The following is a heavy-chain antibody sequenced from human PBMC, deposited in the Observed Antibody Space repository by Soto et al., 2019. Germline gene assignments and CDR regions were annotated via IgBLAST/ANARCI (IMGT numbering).Heavy chain of an antibody. D-gene: IGHD3-16*01. V-gene: IGHV4-39*01. CDR2: IYDSCST. CDR3: ARVGFSYDYVWVSYFFFKGTATTEIYTLSPLDS. J-gene: IGHJ5*01. Sequence: IRQPPGKVLEWIGSIYDSCSTYYNPSLKSRVTISVDTSKNQFSLKLSSVTAADTAVYYCARVGFSYDYVWVSYFFFKGTATTEIYTLSPLDS.